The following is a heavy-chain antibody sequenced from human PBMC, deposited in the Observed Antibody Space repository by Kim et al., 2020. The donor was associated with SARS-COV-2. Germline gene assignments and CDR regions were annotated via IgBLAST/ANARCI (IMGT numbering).Heavy chain of an antibody. Sequence: ASVKVSCKVSGYTLSELSMHWVRQAPGKGLEWMGGFDPEDGETVYAQKFQGRVTMTEDTSTDTAYMELSSLRSEDSALYYCATVRGSAPQHYYYYHFGLDVWGQGTTVTVSS. V-gene: IGHV1-24*01. CDR3: ATVRGSAPQHYYYYHFGLDV. D-gene: IGHD3-10*01. CDR1: GYTLSELS. CDR2: FDPEDGET. J-gene: IGHJ6*02.